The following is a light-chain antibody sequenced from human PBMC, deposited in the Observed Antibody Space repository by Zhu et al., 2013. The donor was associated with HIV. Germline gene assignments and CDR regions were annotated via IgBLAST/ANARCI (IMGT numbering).Light chain of an antibody. CDR1: SSNIGAGYD. Sequence: QSVLTQPPSVSAAPGQKVTISCTGSSSNIGAGYDVQWYQQLPGSAPKLLISDNYKRPSGIPGRFSGSKSGTSATLGITGLQTGDEADYYCGTWDNSLNTVVFGGGTKVTVL. CDR2: DNY. CDR3: GTWDNSLNTVV. V-gene: IGLV1-51*01. J-gene: IGLJ3*02.